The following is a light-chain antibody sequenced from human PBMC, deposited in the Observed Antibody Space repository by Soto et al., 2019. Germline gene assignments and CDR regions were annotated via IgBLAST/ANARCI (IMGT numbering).Light chain of an antibody. V-gene: IGKV3-15*01. CDR2: GAS. Sequence: EIMITQSPSTLPVSPGQRVTLSCRASQSVGSNLAWYQQTPGQAPRLLIYGASTRATGIPARFSGSGSGTDFTLTISRLEPEDFAVYYCQLWTFGQGTKVDIK. J-gene: IGKJ1*01. CDR3: QLWT. CDR1: QSVGSN.